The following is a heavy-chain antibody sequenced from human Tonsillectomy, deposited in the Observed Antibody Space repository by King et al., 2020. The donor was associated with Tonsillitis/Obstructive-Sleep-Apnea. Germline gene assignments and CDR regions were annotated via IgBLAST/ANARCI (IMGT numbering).Heavy chain of an antibody. D-gene: IGHD2-2*01. CDR2: IKQDGSVK. CDR1: GFTFSNYW. J-gene: IGHJ3*02. Sequence: VQLVESGGGLVQPGGSLRLSCAASGFTFSNYWMTWVRQAPGKGREWVANIKQDGSVKHYVDSAEGRFTISRDNAKNSLHLQMNSLRAEDTAVYYCARDDGYCNTTRCYDAFDIWGQGTKVTVST. CDR3: ARDDGYCNTTRCYDAFDI. V-gene: IGHV3-7*04.